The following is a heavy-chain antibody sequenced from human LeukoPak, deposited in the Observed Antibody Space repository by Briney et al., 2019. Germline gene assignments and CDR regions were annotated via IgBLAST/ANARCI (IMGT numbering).Heavy chain of an antibody. Sequence: GGSLRLACAASGFTFSSYGMRWVRQAPGKGLQWVSAISGSGGTTYYADSVKGRSTISRDNSKNTLFLQMNSLRAEDTAVYYCAKVPTYSSSWYPFYFDYWGQGTLVTVSS. J-gene: IGHJ4*02. CDR3: AKVPTYSSSWYPFYFDY. V-gene: IGHV3-23*01. CDR2: ISGSGGTT. CDR1: GFTFSSYG. D-gene: IGHD6-13*01.